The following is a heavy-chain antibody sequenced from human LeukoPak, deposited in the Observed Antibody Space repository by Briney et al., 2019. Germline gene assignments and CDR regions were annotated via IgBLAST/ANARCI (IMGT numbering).Heavy chain of an antibody. D-gene: IGHD3-22*01. Sequence: GGSLRLSCAASGFTFSRYWMHWVRQAPGKGLVWVSRINSDGSSTSYADSVKGRFTISRDNAKNTLYLQMNSLRAEDTAVYYCATTYYYDSSVDYWGQGTLVTVSS. V-gene: IGHV3-74*01. J-gene: IGHJ4*02. CDR1: GFTFSRYW. CDR3: ATTYYYDSSVDY. CDR2: INSDGSST.